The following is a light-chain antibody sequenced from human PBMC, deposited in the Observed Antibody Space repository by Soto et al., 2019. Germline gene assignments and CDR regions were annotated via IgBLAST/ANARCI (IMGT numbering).Light chain of an antibody. CDR2: KDS. CDR1: ALPKQY. V-gene: IGLV3-25*03. Sequence: SYELTQPPSVSVSPGQTARNTCSGDALPKQYAYWYQQKPGQAPVLVIYKDSERPSGIPERFSGSSSGTTVTLTISGVQAEDEADYYCQSADSSGTYVFGGGTQLTVL. CDR3: QSADSSGTYV. J-gene: IGLJ7*01.